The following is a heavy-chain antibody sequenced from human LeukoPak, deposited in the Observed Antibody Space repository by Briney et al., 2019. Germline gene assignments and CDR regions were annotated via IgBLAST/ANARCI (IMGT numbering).Heavy chain of an antibody. CDR2: IFYTGST. Sequence: SETLSLTCTVSGGAISSNSYHWGWIRQPPGKGLEWIGTIFYTGSTYYNPSLKSRVSISADTSKNQFSLKLSSVTAADTAVYYCARGTPYSREETDAFDIWGQGTTVTVSS. J-gene: IGHJ3*02. D-gene: IGHD6-13*01. CDR3: ARGTPYSREETDAFDI. CDR1: GGAISSNSYH. V-gene: IGHV4-39*07.